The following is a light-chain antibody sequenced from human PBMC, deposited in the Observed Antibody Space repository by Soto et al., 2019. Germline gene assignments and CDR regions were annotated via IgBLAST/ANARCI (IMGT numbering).Light chain of an antibody. CDR1: SSDIGAYNY. CDR3: TSYTSSSILV. V-gene: IGLV2-14*01. J-gene: IGLJ2*01. Sequence: QSALTQPSSASGSPGQSITISCTGTSSDIGAYNYVSWYQQHPGKAPKVMIYDVSNRPSGVSNRFSGSKSGNTASLTISGLQAEDEADYYCTSYTSSSILVFGGGTKLTVL. CDR2: DVS.